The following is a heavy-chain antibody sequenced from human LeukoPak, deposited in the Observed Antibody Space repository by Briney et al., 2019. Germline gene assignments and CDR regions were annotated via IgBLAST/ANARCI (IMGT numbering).Heavy chain of an antibody. Sequence: SVKVSCRASGGTFSSYAISWVRQAPGQGLEWMGGIIPIFGTANYAQKLQGRVTMTTDTSTSTAYMELRSLRSDDTAVYYCARVDFDWLLYEDYWGQGTLVTVSS. D-gene: IGHD3-9*01. CDR3: ARVDFDWLLYEDY. CDR1: GGTFSSYA. V-gene: IGHV1-69*05. CDR2: IIPIFGTA. J-gene: IGHJ4*02.